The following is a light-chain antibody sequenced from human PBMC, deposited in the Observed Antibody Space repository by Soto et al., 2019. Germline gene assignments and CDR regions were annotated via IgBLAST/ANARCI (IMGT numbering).Light chain of an antibody. Sequence: DIQVTQSPSTLSASVGDRVTITCRASQSISKWLAWSQQKPGKAPKLLIYDASTLESGVPSRFSGSASGTEFTLTISSLQPDDFATYYCQQYNSFLWTFGQGTKVDIK. CDR1: QSISKW. V-gene: IGKV1-5*01. CDR3: QQYNSFLWT. J-gene: IGKJ1*01. CDR2: DAS.